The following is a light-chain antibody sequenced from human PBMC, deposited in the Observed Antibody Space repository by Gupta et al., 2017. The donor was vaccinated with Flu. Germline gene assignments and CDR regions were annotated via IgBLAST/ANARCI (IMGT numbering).Light chain of an antibody. Sequence: QSALTQPPSVSGSPGQSVAISCTGTSSDLGTYNRISWYQQSPGTAPKLLIYEVTKRPAGVPDRFSGSKSGNTASLTISGLQAEDEADYFCFSYRSGDDWVFGGGTKLTVL. CDR3: FSYRSGDDWV. CDR2: EVT. V-gene: IGLV2-18*02. J-gene: IGLJ3*02. CDR1: SSDLGTYNR.